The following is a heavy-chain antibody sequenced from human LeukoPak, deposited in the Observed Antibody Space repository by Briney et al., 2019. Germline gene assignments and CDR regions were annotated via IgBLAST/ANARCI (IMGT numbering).Heavy chain of an antibody. CDR3: ARGSGYSYGYEDY. CDR2: IWYDGSNK. V-gene: IGHV3-33*08. D-gene: IGHD5-18*01. J-gene: IGHJ4*02. CDR1: GFTFSSYA. Sequence: GGSLRLSCAASGFTFSSYAMSWVRQAPGKGLEWVAVIWYDGSNKYYADSVKGRFTISRDNSKNTLYLQMNSLRAEDTAVYYCARGSGYSYGYEDYWGQGTLVTVSS.